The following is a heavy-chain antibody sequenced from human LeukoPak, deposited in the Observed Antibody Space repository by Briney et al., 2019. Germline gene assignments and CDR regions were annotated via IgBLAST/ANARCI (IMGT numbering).Heavy chain of an antibody. Sequence: GGSLRLSCAASGFTFSSYSMNWVRQASGKGLEWLGRIRSKANSYATAYGASVEGRFTISRDDSKNTAYLQMNSLITEDTAVYFCTALGIAAAGMDYWGQGTLVTVSS. V-gene: IGHV3-73*01. D-gene: IGHD6-13*01. CDR3: TALGIAAAGMDY. J-gene: IGHJ4*02. CDR1: GFTFSSYS. CDR2: IRSKANSYAT.